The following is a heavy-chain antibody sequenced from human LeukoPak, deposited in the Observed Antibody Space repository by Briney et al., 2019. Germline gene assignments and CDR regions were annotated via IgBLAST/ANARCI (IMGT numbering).Heavy chain of an antibody. J-gene: IGHJ4*02. CDR2: ISTYNGNT. CDR3: AKDRSRDGSSSFDN. V-gene: IGHV1-18*01. D-gene: IGHD6-6*01. CDR1: GSTFTSYS. Sequence: ASVKVSCKASGSTFTSYSINWVRQAPGQGLEWMGWISTYNGNTNYAQKLQGRVTMTTDTSTSTAYMELRSLRSDDTAVYSAKDRSRDGSSSFDNWGQGTLVTVSS.